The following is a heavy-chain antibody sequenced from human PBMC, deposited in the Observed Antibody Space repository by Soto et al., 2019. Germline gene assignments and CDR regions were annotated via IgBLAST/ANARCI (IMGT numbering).Heavy chain of an antibody. Sequence: VPVKVSSKTSGYIFTSYGITRVRQAPGQGLEWMAWISAYNGKSNHAQKLQGRVTKTTDTSTSTAYMVLRSLRSHDTAVYSAARLWPSYGSGSHYGGWCWGQGTLVAACS. CDR1: GYIFTSYG. J-gene: IGHJ1*01. D-gene: IGHD3-10*01. CDR3: ARLWPSYGSGSHYGGWC. CDR2: ISAYNGKS. V-gene: IGHV1-18*04.